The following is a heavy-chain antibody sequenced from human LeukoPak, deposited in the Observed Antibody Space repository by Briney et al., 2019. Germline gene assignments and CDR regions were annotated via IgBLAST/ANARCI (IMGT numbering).Heavy chain of an antibody. Sequence: RSQTLSLTCTVSGGSISSGSCYWSWIRQPAGKGLEWIGRIYTSGSTNYNPSLKSRVTISVDTSKNQFSLKLSSVTAADTAVYYCAGNYYGSGSYYSEDRYWGQGTLVTVSS. J-gene: IGHJ4*02. CDR2: IYTSGST. D-gene: IGHD3-10*01. V-gene: IGHV4-61*02. CDR1: GGSISSGSCY. CDR3: AGNYYGSGSYYSEDRY.